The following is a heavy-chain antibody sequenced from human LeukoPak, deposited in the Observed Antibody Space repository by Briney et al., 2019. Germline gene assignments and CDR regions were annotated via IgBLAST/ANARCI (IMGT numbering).Heavy chain of an antibody. CDR2: ISSSSSYI. CDR3: ARDDGTWNYGPPTYFDY. Sequence: PGGSLRLSCAASGFTFSSYSMNWVRQAPGKGLEWVSSISSSSSYIYYADSVKGRFTISRDNAKNSLYLQMNSLRAEDTAVYYRARDDGTWNYGPPTYFDYWGQGTLVTVSS. J-gene: IGHJ4*02. D-gene: IGHD1-7*01. CDR1: GFTFSSYS. V-gene: IGHV3-21*01.